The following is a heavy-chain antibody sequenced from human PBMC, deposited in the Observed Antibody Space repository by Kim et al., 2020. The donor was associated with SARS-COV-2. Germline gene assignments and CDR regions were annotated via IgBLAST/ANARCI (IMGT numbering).Heavy chain of an antibody. V-gene: IGHV5-10-1*01. CDR3: ARRGGSSWLGKYYYYGMDV. CDR1: GYSFTSYW. Sequence: GESLKISCKGSGYSFTSYWISWVRQMPGKGLEWMGRIDPSDSYTNYSPSFQGHVTISADKSISTAYLQWSSLKASDTAMYYCARRGGSSWLGKYYYYGMDVWGQGTTVTVSS. D-gene: IGHD6-13*01. CDR2: IDPSDSYT. J-gene: IGHJ6*02.